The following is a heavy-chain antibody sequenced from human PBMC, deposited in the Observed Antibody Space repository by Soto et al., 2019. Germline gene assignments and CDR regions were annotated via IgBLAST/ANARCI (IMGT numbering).Heavy chain of an antibody. CDR3: ARAPTYYYDSSGYRFDY. CDR1: GGSIRSGDYY. V-gene: IGHV4-30-4*01. D-gene: IGHD3-22*01. CDR2: IHYSGST. J-gene: IGHJ4*02. Sequence: SETLSLTCTVSGGSIRSGDYYWSWIRQPPGKGLEWIGYIHYSGSTYYNPSLKSRVTISVDTSKNQFSLKVSSVTAADTAVYYCARAPTYYYDSSGYRFDYWGQGTLVTVS.